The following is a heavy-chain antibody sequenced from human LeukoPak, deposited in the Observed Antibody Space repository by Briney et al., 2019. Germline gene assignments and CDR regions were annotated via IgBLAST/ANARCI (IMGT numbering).Heavy chain of an antibody. CDR2: IIPIFGTA. V-gene: IGHV1-69*13. Sequence: SVKVSCKASGGTFSSYAISWVRQAPGQGLEWMGGIIPIFGTANYAQKFQGRVTITADESTSTAYMELSSLRSEDTAVYYCARVYGSGSFPWFDPWGQGTLVTVSS. D-gene: IGHD3-10*01. CDR1: GGTFSSYA. CDR3: ARVYGSGSFPWFDP. J-gene: IGHJ5*02.